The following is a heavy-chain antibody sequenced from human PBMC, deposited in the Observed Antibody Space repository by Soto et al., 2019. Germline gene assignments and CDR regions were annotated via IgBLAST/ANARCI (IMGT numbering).Heavy chain of an antibody. CDR3: ARDDSGGSTKYGMDV. Sequence: LRLSCAASGFTFSSYEMNWVRQAPGKGLEWVSYISSSGSTIYYADSVKGRFTISRDNAKNSLYLQMNSLRAEDTAVYYCARDDSGGSTKYGMDVWGQGTTVTVSS. CDR2: ISSSGSTI. CDR1: GFTFSSYE. V-gene: IGHV3-48*03. J-gene: IGHJ6*02. D-gene: IGHD3-22*01.